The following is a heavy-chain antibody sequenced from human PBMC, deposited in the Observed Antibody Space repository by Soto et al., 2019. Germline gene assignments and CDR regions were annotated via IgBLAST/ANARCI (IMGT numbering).Heavy chain of an antibody. V-gene: IGHV4-59*01. Sequence: QVQLQESGPGLVKPSETLSLTCTVSGGSISSYYWSWIRQPPGKGLEWIGYIYYSGSTNYNPSLXXXXXXXXXXXXXXXXXXXXXXXXXXXXXXXXXXXXXXXXXXXDPWGQGTLVTVSS. CDR3: XXXXXXXXXXXDP. CDR1: GGSISSYY. J-gene: IGHJ5*02. CDR2: IYYSGST.